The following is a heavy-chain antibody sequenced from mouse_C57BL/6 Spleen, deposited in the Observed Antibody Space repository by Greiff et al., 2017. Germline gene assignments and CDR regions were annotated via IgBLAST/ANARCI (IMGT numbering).Heavy chain of an antibody. CDR1: GYAFSSYW. Sequence: QVQLKESGAELVKPGASVKISCKASGYAFSSYWMNWVKQRPGKGLEWIGQIYPGDGDTNYHGNFNGKATLTADKSSSTAYMQLSSLTSEDSAVYCCARRGGTDWYFDVWGTGTTVTVSS. CDR2: IYPGDGDT. CDR3: ARRGGTDWYFDV. J-gene: IGHJ1*03. D-gene: IGHD4-1*01. V-gene: IGHV1-80*01.